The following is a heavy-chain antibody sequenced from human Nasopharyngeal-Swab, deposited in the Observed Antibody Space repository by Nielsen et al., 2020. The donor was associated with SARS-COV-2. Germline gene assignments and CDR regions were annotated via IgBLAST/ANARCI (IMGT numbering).Heavy chain of an antibody. Sequence: SVQVSCKASGGTFSSYAISWVRQAPGQGLEWMGGIIPILGIANYAQKFQGRVTITADKSTSTAYMELSSLRSEDTAVYYCASVEVGGDRAFDIWGQGTMVTVSS. CDR3: ASVEVGGDRAFDI. CDR1: GGTFSSYA. CDR2: IIPILGIA. V-gene: IGHV1-69*10. D-gene: IGHD2-21*02. J-gene: IGHJ3*02.